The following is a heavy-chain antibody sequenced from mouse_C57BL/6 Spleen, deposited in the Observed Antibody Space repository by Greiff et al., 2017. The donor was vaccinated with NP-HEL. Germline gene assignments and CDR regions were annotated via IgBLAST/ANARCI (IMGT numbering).Heavy chain of an antibody. CDR2: ISDGGSYT. J-gene: IGHJ2*01. V-gene: IGHV5-4*01. Sequence: EVHLVESGGGLVKPGGSLKLSCAASGFTFSSYAMSWVRQTPEKKLEWVATISDGGSYTYYPDNVKGRFTITRDNSKNNLYLQMSHLKAEDAAISYCERDRLLRSYYYDDWGQGTTLTVSS. CDR1: GFTFSSYA. D-gene: IGHD1-1*01. CDR3: ERDRLLRSYYYDD.